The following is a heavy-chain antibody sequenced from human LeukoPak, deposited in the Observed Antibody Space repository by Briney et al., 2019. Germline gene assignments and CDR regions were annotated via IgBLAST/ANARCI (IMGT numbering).Heavy chain of an antibody. V-gene: IGHV4-34*01. Sequence: KPSETLSLTCAVYGGSFSGYYRSWIRRPPGKGLEWIGEVNHSGSTNYNPSLKSRVTISVDTSKNQFSLKLSSVTAADTAVYYCARVVRTYYYDSSGPPGWFDPWGQGTLVTVSS. CDR3: ARVVRTYYYDSSGPPGWFDP. D-gene: IGHD3-22*01. CDR2: VNHSGST. CDR1: GGSFSGYY. J-gene: IGHJ5*02.